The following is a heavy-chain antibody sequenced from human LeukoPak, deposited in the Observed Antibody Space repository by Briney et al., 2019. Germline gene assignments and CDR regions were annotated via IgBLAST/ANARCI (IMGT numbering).Heavy chain of an antibody. CDR2: ISSSGTYT. Sequence: GGSLRLSCGASGFTFSSYSMNWVRQAPGKGLEWVSSISSSGTYTYYADSLKGRFTISRDNAKNSLSLQMNSLRAEDTAVYYCATSTYYYDISGRQKQEYYFDYWGQGTLVTVSS. D-gene: IGHD3-22*01. J-gene: IGHJ4*02. CDR3: ATSTYYYDISGRQKQEYYFDY. CDR1: GFTFSSYS. V-gene: IGHV3-21*01.